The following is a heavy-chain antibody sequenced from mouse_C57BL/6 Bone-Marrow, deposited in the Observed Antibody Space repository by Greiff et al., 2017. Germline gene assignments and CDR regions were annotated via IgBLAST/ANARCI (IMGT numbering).Heavy chain of an antibody. CDR3: ASYLLWYPHWYFDV. D-gene: IGHD2-1*01. Sequence: VHVKQSGPELVKPGASVKISCKASGYSFTGYYMNWVKQSPEKSLEWIGEINPSTGGTTYNQKFKAKATLTVDKSSSTAYMQLKSLTSEDSAVYYCASYLLWYPHWYFDVWGTGTTVTVSS. J-gene: IGHJ1*03. CDR2: INPSTGGT. CDR1: GYSFTGYY. V-gene: IGHV1-42*01.